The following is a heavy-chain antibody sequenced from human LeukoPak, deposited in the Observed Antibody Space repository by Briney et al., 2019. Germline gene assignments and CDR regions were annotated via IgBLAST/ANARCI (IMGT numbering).Heavy chain of an antibody. CDR2: ISSSGSTI. J-gene: IGHJ4*02. D-gene: IGHD3-10*01. Sequence: PGGSLRLSCAASGFTFSDYYMSWIRQAPGKGLEWVSYISSSGSTIYYADSVKGRFTISRDNSKNTLYLQMNSLRAEDTAVYYCASMTISMVRGVLDYWGQGTLVTVSS. CDR3: ASMTISMVRGVLDY. CDR1: GFTFSDYY. V-gene: IGHV3-11*04.